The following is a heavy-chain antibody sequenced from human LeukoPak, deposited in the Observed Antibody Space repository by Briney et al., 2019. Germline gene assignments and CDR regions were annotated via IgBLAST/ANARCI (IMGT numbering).Heavy chain of an antibody. CDR3: ARGGAAMAYY. CDR1: GFTFSSYA. Sequence: PGGSLRLSCAASGFTFSSYAMSWVRQAPGKGLVWVSRINSDGSSTSYADSMKGRFTISRDNAKNTLYLQMNSLRVEDTAVYYCARGGAAMAYYWGQGTLVTVSS. CDR2: INSDGSST. J-gene: IGHJ4*02. D-gene: IGHD5-18*01. V-gene: IGHV3-74*01.